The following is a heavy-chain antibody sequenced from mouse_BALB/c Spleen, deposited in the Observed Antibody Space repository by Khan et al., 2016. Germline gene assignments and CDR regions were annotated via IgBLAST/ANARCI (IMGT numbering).Heavy chain of an antibody. V-gene: IGHV3-2*02. CDR3: TRSPTATRYFDV. Sequence: VQRKQSGPGLVKPSQSLSLTCTVTGYSITSDYAWNWIRQFPGNKLEWMGYIRYSGSTTYNPSLKSRISITRDTSKNQFFLQLYSVTTEDTATYYCTRSPTATRYFDVWGAGTTVTVSS. J-gene: IGHJ1*01. D-gene: IGHD1-2*01. CDR1: GYSITSDYA. CDR2: IRYSGST.